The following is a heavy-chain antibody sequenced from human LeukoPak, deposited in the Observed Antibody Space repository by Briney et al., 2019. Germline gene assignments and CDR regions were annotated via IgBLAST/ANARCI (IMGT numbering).Heavy chain of an antibody. J-gene: IGHJ4*02. CDR2: ISGSGSRI. D-gene: IGHD3-16*01. CDR3: AKDQGRGGFGLDC. Sequence: GGSLRLSCAGSGLTLSNYEMNWVRQAPGKGLEWISFISGSGSRIYYAGSVKGRFTISRDNAKNSLYLQMNNLRADDTAVYYCAKDQGRGGFGLDCWGQGTLVTVSS. CDR1: GLTLSNYE. V-gene: IGHV3-48*03.